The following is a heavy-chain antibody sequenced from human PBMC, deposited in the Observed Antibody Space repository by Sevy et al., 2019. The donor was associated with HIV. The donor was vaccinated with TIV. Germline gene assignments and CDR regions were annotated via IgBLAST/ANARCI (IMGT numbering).Heavy chain of an antibody. Sequence: GWSLRLSCAASGFSFSTYWMHWVRQAPGKGLEWVANIKQDESEKYYVASVKGRFTISRDNAKNSVYLEMNSLRPEDTAIYYCANGNSGSFDYWGQGTLVTVSS. J-gene: IGHJ4*02. CDR3: ANGNSGSFDY. D-gene: IGHD3-22*01. CDR1: GFSFSTYW. CDR2: IKQDESEK. V-gene: IGHV3-7*01.